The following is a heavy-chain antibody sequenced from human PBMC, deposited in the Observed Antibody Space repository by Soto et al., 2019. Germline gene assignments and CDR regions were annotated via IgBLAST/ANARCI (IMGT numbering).Heavy chain of an antibody. CDR1: RFTFSIYA. V-gene: IGHV3-23*01. Sequence: GGSLRLSCAASRFTFSIYAMTWFRHASGKGLEWVSASSGTGVGTYYADSVKGRFTISRDNSKNTLYLQMNSLRAEDTAIYYCAKAYYSKGWDNLPVDYWGRGTLVTVSS. J-gene: IGHJ4*02. CDR2: SSGTGVGT. CDR3: AKAYYSKGWDNLPVDY. D-gene: IGHD4-4*01.